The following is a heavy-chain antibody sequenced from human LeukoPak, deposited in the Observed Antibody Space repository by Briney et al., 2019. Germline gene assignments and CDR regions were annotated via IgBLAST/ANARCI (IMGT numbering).Heavy chain of an antibody. CDR1: VGSLSSSSYY. J-gene: IGHJ4*02. D-gene: IGHD7-27*01. V-gene: IGHV4-39*01. Sequence: PSETLSLTCTVSVGSLSSSSYYWGWIRPPPGKGLEWIGTIHYRGRTYYNPSLRGRVTISVDTSKSQLSLKLSSVTAADTAVYYCARRGTNWGRFDYWGQGTLVTVSS. CDR2: IHYRGRT. CDR3: ARRGTNWGRFDY.